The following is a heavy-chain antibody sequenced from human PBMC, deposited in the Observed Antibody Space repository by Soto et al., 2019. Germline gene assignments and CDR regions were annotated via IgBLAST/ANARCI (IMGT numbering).Heavy chain of an antibody. CDR1: GFSFSSYW. Sequence: GGSLRLSCAASGFSFSSYWMSWVRQAPGKGLEWVANINQDGSEKNYVDSVRGRFTISRDNAKNSLHLQMNSLRAEDTAVYYCARDHRFDPWGQGTLVTVSS. J-gene: IGHJ5*02. CDR2: INQDGSEK. CDR3: ARDHRFDP. V-gene: IGHV3-7*01.